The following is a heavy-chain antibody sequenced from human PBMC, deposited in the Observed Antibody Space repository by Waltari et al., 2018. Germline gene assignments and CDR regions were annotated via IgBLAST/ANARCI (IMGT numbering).Heavy chain of an antibody. Sequence: EVQLVESGGGLVQPGGSLRLSCAASGFTFSSYAMHWVRQASGKGLEYVSAISSNGGSTYYANSVKGRFTISRDNSKNTLYLQMGSLRAEDMAVYYCARAGDYPHWPATGIYYYYGMDVWGQGTTVTVSS. CDR2: ISSNGGST. CDR3: ARAGDYPHWPATGIYYYYGMDV. CDR1: GFTFSSYA. D-gene: IGHD1-1*01. V-gene: IGHV3-64*01. J-gene: IGHJ6*02.